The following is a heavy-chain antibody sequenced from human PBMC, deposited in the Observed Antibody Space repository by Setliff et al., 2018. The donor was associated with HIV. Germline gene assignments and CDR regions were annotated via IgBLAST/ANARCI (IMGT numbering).Heavy chain of an antibody. CDR2: LYHSGST. J-gene: IGHJ4*02. CDR1: GYSISSRYF. D-gene: IGHD4-17*01. CDR3: ASRPAWRSDYGLHTFDY. V-gene: IGHV4-38-2*02. Sequence: SETLSLTCTVSGYSISSRYFLGWIRQFPGKGLECIGSLYHSGSTQYNPSFKSRVTISVDTPKNQFSLKLSSVTAADTAVYYCASRPAWRSDYGLHTFDYWGQGTRVTVSS.